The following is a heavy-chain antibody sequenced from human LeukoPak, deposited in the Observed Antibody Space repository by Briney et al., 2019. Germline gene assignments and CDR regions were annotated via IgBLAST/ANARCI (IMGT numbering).Heavy chain of an antibody. J-gene: IGHJ4*02. V-gene: IGHV3-74*01. Sequence: PGGSLRLSCAASGFTFSDNRMHWVRQAPGKGLVWVSRIKTDGSSTAYADSVKGRFTISRDNAKNTLYLQMNSLRAEDTAVYYCARDGGYTYGYFDYWGQGTLVTVSS. D-gene: IGHD5-18*01. CDR1: GFTFSDNR. CDR2: IKTDGSST. CDR3: ARDGGYTYGYFDY.